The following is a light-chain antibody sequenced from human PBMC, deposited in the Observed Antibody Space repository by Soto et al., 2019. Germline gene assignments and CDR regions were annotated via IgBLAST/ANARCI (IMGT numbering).Light chain of an antibody. V-gene: IGKV1-5*01. CDR3: QQFKSYPIT. CDR1: QSISIW. J-gene: IGKJ5*01. Sequence: DIQMTQSPSTLSASVGDRVTITCRASQSISIWLAWYQQKPGKAPKLLIYEASSLESGVPSRFSGSGSGTEFTLTIAGLQPYDVATYYCQQFKSYPITFGQVTPPEIK. CDR2: EAS.